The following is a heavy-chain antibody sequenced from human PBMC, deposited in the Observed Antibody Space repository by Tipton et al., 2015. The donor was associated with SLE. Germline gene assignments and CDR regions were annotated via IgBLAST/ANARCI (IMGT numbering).Heavy chain of an antibody. V-gene: IGHV1-69*01. CDR2: IIPIFGTP. J-gene: IGHJ2*01. Sequence: QLVQSGAGVKKPGSSVKVSCKASGGTFSNFAISWVRQAPGQGLEWMGEIIPIFGTPNSAQKFQGRVTITADEVTSTAYMELSSLRPEDTAVYYCARRRWLQLDWYFDLWGRGILVTVSS. CDR3: ARRRWLQLDWYFDL. CDR1: GGTFSNFA. D-gene: IGHD5-24*01.